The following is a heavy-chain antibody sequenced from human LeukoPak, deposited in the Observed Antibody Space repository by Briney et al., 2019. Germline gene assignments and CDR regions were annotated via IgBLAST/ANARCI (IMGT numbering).Heavy chain of an antibody. CDR2: VSHSGKT. J-gene: IGHJ4*02. CDR1: GDSVTNNF. Sequence: SETLSLTCTVSGDSVTNNFWNWIRQSPGKGLEWIGFVSHSGKTNSNPALTSRVNISLDTSENRLSLNLSPVTTADTAVYYCARAGTTLFGVILNFDSWGQGTLVTVSS. V-gene: IGHV4-59*02. D-gene: IGHD3-10*01. CDR3: ARAGTTLFGVILNFDS.